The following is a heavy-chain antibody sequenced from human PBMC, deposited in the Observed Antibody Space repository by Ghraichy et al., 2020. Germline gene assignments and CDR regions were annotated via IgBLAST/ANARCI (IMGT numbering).Heavy chain of an antibody. V-gene: IGHV4-34*01. CDR2: INHSGST. CDR3: ARGGGCTNGVCYWIDY. Sequence: GSLRLSCAASGFTFSNHWMYWIRQVPGKGLEWIGEINHSGSTNYNPSLKSRVTISVDTSKNQFSLKLSSVTAADTAVYYCARGGGCTNGVCYWIDYWGQGTLVTVSS. CDR1: GFTFSNHW. D-gene: IGHD2-8*01. J-gene: IGHJ4*02.